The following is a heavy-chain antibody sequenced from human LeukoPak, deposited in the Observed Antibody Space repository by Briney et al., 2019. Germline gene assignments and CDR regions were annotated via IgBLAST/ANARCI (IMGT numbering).Heavy chain of an antibody. J-gene: IGHJ4*02. D-gene: IGHD2-15*01. CDR3: ARGDCSGGSCYFFDY. Sequence: SQTLSLTCTVSGGSISSGGYYWSWIRQHPGKGLEWIGYIYYSGSTYYNPSLKSRVTISVDTSKNQFSLKLSSVTAADTAVYYRARGDCSGGSCYFFDYWGQGTLVTVSS. V-gene: IGHV4-31*03. CDR1: GGSISSGGYY. CDR2: IYYSGST.